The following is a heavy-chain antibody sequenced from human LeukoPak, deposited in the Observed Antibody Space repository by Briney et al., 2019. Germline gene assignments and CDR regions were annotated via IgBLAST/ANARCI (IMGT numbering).Heavy chain of an antibody. Sequence: PSETLSLTCAVYGGSFSGYYWSWIRQPPRKGLEWIGEINHSGSTNYNPSLKSRVTISVDTSKNQFSLKLSSVTAADTAVYYCASATTVTTFGYWGQGTLVTVSS. CDR3: ASATTVTTFGY. CDR2: INHSGST. J-gene: IGHJ4*02. D-gene: IGHD4-17*01. V-gene: IGHV4-34*01. CDR1: GGSFSGYY.